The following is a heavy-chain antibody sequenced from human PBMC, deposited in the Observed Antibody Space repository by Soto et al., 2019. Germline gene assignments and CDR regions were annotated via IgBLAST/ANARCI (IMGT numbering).Heavy chain of an antibody. J-gene: IGHJ4*02. CDR3: ARLGGIAVAGPIHY. CDR2: VYHTGNT. V-gene: IGHV4-38-2*01. D-gene: IGHD6-19*01. CDR1: GFTFSNVW. Sequence: PGGSLRLSCAASGFTFSNVWMSWVRQAPGKGLEWVGSVYHTGNTYYSLSLRSRVAISVDTSQNQFSLSLDAVSADDTATYYCARLGGIAVAGPIHYWGQGTRVTVSS.